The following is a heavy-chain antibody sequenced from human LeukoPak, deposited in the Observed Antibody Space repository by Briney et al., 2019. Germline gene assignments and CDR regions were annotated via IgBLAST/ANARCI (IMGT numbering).Heavy chain of an antibody. CDR2: MSYDGSNK. Sequence: GGSLRLSCAASGFTFSSYAMHWVRQAPGKGLEWVAVMSYDGSNKYYADSVKGRFTISRDNSKNTLYLQMNSLRAEDTAVYYCARESATRDFDYWGPGTLVTVSS. CDR1: GFTFSSYA. CDR3: ARESATRDFDY. V-gene: IGHV3-30-3*01. J-gene: IGHJ4*02.